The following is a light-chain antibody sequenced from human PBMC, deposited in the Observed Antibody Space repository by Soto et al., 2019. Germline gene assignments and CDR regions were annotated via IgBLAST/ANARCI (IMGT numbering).Light chain of an antibody. CDR2: KAS. J-gene: IGKJ5*01. CDR3: QQTYNTPRT. Sequence: DIQMTQSPSTLSASVGDRVTITCRASQSISSWLAWYQQKPGKAPKLLIYKASSLESGVPSRFIGSASETDFTLTISSLQPEDFATYYCQQTYNTPRTFGQGTDWRL. V-gene: IGKV1-5*03. CDR1: QSISSW.